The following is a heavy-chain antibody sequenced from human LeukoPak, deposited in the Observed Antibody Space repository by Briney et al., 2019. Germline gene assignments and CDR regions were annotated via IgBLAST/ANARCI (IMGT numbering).Heavy chain of an antibody. V-gene: IGHV4-39*07. J-gene: IGHJ4*02. D-gene: IGHD3-16*01. CDR3: ARDLRFITYTAKFDY. CDR1: GGSISSSSYY. CDR2: IYYSGST. Sequence: PSETLSLTCTVSGGSISSSSYYWGWIRQPPGKGLEWIGSIYYSGSTYYNPSLKSRVTISVDTSKNQFSLKLSSVTAADTAVYYCARDLRFITYTAKFDYWGQGTLVSVSS.